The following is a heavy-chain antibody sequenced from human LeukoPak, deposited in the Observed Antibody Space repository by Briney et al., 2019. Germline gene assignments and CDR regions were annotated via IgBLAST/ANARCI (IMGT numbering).Heavy chain of an antibody. Sequence: SETLSLTCTVSGGSISSYYWSWIRQPPGKGLEWIGYIYYSGSTNYNPSLKSRVTISVDTSENQFSLKLSSVTAADTAVYYCARDSLWFGSGMDVWGKGTTVTVSS. CDR3: ARDSLWFGSGMDV. V-gene: IGHV4-59*01. D-gene: IGHD3-10*01. J-gene: IGHJ6*04. CDR1: GGSISSYY. CDR2: IYYSGST.